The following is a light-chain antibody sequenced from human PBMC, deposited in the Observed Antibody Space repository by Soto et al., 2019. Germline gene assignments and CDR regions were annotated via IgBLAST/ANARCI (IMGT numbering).Light chain of an antibody. CDR1: QSILSW. V-gene: IGKV1-5*01. J-gene: IGKJ4*01. Sequence: VQMTQSHSILSASVGDRVTITCRASQSILSWLAWYQQKPGKAPKLLIYDAYSLESGVPSRFSGRRSGTEFALTIAGLQPEDFATYYCQQYESYSPLTFAGGTKVAIK. CDR2: DAY. CDR3: QQYESYSPLT.